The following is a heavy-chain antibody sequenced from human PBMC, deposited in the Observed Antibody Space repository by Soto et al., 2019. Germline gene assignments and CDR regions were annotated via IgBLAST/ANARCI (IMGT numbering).Heavy chain of an antibody. Sequence: QVQLVQSGDEVKKTGASVKVSCRASGSTLTNYGISWVRQAPGQGLFWMGWISGNNGNTLYAQNVQGRLTVTRDTATNTAYMELMSLKIDAPAMYYCVRDWQLSPWGQGTLVTVTS. CDR2: ISGNNGNT. D-gene: IGHD1-1*01. V-gene: IGHV1-18*01. CDR1: GSTLTNYG. J-gene: IGHJ5*02. CDR3: VRDWQLSP.